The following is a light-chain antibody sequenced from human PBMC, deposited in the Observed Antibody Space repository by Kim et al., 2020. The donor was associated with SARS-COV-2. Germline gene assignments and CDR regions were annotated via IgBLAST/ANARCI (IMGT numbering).Light chain of an antibody. V-gene: IGKV3-15*01. CDR2: GAS. CDR3: HQYNNWPPVT. CDR1: QSVSSN. Sequence: SPGESAPRSCRASQSVSSNLAWYQQKPGQAPRLLIYGASSRATGIPVRFSGSGSGTEFTLTIISLQSEDFAVYYCHQYNNWPPVTFGQGTRLEIK. J-gene: IGKJ5*01.